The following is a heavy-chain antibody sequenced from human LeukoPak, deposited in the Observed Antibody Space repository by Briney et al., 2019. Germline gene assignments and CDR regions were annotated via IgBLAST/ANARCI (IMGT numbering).Heavy chain of an antibody. CDR3: ATGHSYGYDY. CDR2: VKGDGRTT. CDR1: GLTFSDFW. D-gene: IGHD5-18*01. V-gene: IGHV3-74*01. Sequence: GRSLRLSYAASGLTFSDFWMHRVRQPPGKGLVWVALVKGDGRTTIYADSVKGRFTISRDNAKNTLYLQMNSLRADDSGVYYCATGHSYGYDYWGQGVLVTVSS. J-gene: IGHJ4*02.